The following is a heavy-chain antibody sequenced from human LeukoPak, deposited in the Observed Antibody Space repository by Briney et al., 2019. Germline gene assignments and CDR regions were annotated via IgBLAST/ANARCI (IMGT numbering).Heavy chain of an antibody. D-gene: IGHD5-12*01. Sequence: GGSLRLSCAASGFTFSSYGMHWVRQAPGKGLEWVAVISYDGSNKYYADSVKGRFTISRDNSKNTLYLQMNSLRAEDTAVYYCAKDWGYSGIGDYFDYWGQGTLVTVSS. CDR3: AKDWGYSGIGDYFDY. V-gene: IGHV3-30*18. CDR2: ISYDGSNK. CDR1: GFTFSSYG. J-gene: IGHJ4*02.